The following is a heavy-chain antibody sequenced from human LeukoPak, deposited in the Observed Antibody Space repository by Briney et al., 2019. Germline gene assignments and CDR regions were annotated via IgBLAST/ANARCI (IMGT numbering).Heavy chain of an antibody. D-gene: IGHD6-19*01. CDR3: AKASGYSSGWYVTYYYYGMDV. J-gene: IGHJ6*02. Sequence: GGSLRLSCAASGFTFSSYSMNWVRQAPGKGLEWVSAISGSGGSTYYADSVKGRFTISRDNSKNTLYLQMNSLRAEDTAVYYCAKASGYSSGWYVTYYYYGMDVWGQGTTVTVSS. CDR1: GFTFSSYS. CDR2: ISGSGGST. V-gene: IGHV3-23*01.